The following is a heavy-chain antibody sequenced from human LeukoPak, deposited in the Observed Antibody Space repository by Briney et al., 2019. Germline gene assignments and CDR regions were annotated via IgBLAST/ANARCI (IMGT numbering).Heavy chain of an antibody. CDR3: ARAGRYYDSSGLIRTPFDY. CDR2: IYHSGST. J-gene: IGHJ4*02. V-gene: IGHV4-4*02. CDR1: GGSISSSNW. D-gene: IGHD3-22*01. Sequence: SETLSLTCAVSGGSISSSNWWSWVRQPPGKGLEWIGEIYHSGSTNYNPSLKSRVTISVDKSKNQFSLKLSSVTAADTAVYYCARAGRYYDSSGLIRTPFDYWGQGTLVTVSS.